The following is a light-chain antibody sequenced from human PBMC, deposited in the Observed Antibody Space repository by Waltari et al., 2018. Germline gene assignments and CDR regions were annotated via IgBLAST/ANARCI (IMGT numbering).Light chain of an antibody. CDR1: QSVRRS. CDR2: GAS. Sequence: IVLTQSPGPLSLSPGERATLSCRASQSVRRSLAWYQQKPGQAPKLLIYGASTRATGSPDRVTGSGSGTDFSLTISSLEPEEFAIYFCQHYVRLPATFGQGTKVEIK. J-gene: IGKJ1*01. CDR3: QHYVRLPAT. V-gene: IGKV3-20*01.